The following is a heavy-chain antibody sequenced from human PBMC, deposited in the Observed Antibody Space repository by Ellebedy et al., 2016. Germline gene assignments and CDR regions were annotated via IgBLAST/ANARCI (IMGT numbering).Heavy chain of an antibody. J-gene: IGHJ4*02. V-gene: IGHV3-23*01. CDR3: ARETRGYGGIFDY. CDR1: GFTFSSYS. Sequence: GESLKISXAASGFTFSSYSMSWVRQAPGKGLECVSAISGSGGSTYYADSVKGRFTISRDNAKNSLYLQMDSLRAEDTAVYYCARETRGYGGIFDYWGQGTLVTVSS. D-gene: IGHD6-13*01. CDR2: ISGSGGST.